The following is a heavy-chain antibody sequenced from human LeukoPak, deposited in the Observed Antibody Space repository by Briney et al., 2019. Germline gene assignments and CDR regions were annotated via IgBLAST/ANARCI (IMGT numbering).Heavy chain of an antibody. J-gene: IGHJ3*02. D-gene: IGHD3-9*01. CDR3: ARGLRDSLTGNDVLDM. V-gene: IGHV1-8*01. Sequence: ASVKVSCKASGYTFTSYDINWVRQATGQGLEWMGWMNPNSGNTGYAQKFQGRVTMTRNTSISTAYMELSSLRSEDTAVYYCARGLRDSLTGNDVLDMWGLGTMVIVSS. CDR2: MNPNSGNT. CDR1: GYTFTSYD.